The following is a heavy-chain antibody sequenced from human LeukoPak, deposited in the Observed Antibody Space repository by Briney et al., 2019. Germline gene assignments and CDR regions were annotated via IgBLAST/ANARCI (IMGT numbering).Heavy chain of an antibody. J-gene: IGHJ4*02. V-gene: IGHV3-11*01. CDR3: AKETRSYYGNFDY. D-gene: IGHD1-26*01. CDR2: ISGSGSTI. Sequence: PGGSLRLSCAASGFTFRDYYMSWIRQAPGKGLEWVSYISGSGSTISYADSVKGRFTISRDNAKNSLYLQMNSLRAEDSAVYYCAKETRSYYGNFDYWGQGTLVTLSS. CDR1: GFTFRDYY.